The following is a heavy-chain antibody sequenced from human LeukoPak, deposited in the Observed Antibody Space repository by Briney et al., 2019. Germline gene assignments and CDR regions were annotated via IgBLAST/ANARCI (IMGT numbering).Heavy chain of an antibody. D-gene: IGHD3-3*01. Sequence: GGSLRLSCEGSAFIFSGHWMNWVRQTPGKGLEWVASIKEDGSERQYVDSVKGRFSISRDNTKGSLFLQLNSLRAEDTAVYYCARARGDYDFWSGYYPRDYGMDVWGQGTTVTVSS. J-gene: IGHJ6*02. V-gene: IGHV3-7*03. CDR1: AFIFSGHW. CDR3: ARARGDYDFWSGYYPRDYGMDV. CDR2: IKEDGSER.